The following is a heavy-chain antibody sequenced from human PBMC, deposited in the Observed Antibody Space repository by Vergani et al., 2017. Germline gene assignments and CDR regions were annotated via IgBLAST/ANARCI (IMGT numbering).Heavy chain of an antibody. Sequence: QVQLVQSGAEVKKPGSSVKVSCKASGGTFSSYAISWVRQAPGQGLEWMGRIIPIFGTAHYAQKFQGRVTITADESTSTAYMELSSLRSEDTAVYYCARGYYDILTGYYKGYYGMDVWGQGTTVTVSS. D-gene: IGHD3-9*01. CDR2: IIPIFGTA. V-gene: IGHV1-69*13. CDR1: GGTFSSYA. J-gene: IGHJ6*02. CDR3: ARGYYDILTGYYKGYYGMDV.